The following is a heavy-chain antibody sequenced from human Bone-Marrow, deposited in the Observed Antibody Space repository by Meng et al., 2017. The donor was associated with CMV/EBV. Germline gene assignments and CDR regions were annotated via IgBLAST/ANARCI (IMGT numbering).Heavy chain of an antibody. CDR3: AKSPDYYDSSGY. CDR1: GFTFSSYA. Sequence: GGSLRLSCAASGFTFSSYAMSWVRQAPGKGLEWVSVIYSGGSSTYYADSVKGRFTISRDNSKNTLYLQMNSLRTEDTALYYCAKSPDYYDSSGYWGQGTLVTVSS. J-gene: IGHJ4*02. D-gene: IGHD3-22*01. V-gene: IGHV3-23*03. CDR2: IYSGGSST.